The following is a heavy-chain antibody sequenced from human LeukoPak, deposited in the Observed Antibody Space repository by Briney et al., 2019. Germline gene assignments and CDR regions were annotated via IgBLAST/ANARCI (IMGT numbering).Heavy chain of an antibody. J-gene: IGHJ4*02. CDR3: AAEYCSGGSCYTGHSGHDY. D-gene: IGHD2-15*01. CDR1: GFTFSSYA. V-gene: IGHV3-30*04. Sequence: GGSLRLSCAASGFTFSSYAMHWVRQAPGEGLEWVAVVSYDGGHKFYADSVKGRFTISRYTSSNTLYLQMNSLRAEDTAVYHCAAEYCSGGSCYTGHSGHDYWGQGTLVTVSS. CDR2: VSYDGGHK.